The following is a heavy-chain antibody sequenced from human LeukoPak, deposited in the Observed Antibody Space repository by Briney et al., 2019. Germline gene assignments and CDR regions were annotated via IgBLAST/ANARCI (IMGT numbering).Heavy chain of an antibody. CDR3: AREAAAGPFDY. CDR2: IIPILGIA. V-gene: IGHV1-69*04. CDR1: GGTFSSYA. D-gene: IGHD6-13*01. Sequence: SVKVSCTASGGTFSSYAISWVRQAPGQGLEWMGRIIPILGIANYAQKFQGRVTITADKSTSTAYMELSSLRSEDTAVYYCAREAAAGPFDYWGQGTLVTVSS. J-gene: IGHJ4*02.